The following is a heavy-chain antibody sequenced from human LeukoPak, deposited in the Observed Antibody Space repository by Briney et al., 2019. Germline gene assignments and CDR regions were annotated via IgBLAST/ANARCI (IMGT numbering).Heavy chain of an antibody. D-gene: IGHD4-17*01. V-gene: IGHV3-33*01. J-gene: IGHJ5*02. Sequence: PGGSLRLSCAASGLSFSNYGMHWVRQAPGKGLEWVAVIWYDGSNKYYADSVKGRFTISGDNSKNTLYLQMNSLRAEDTAVYYCARDDHYVRAQFDDWGQGTQVTVSS. CDR1: GLSFSNYG. CDR3: ARDDHYVRAQFDD. CDR2: IWYDGSNK.